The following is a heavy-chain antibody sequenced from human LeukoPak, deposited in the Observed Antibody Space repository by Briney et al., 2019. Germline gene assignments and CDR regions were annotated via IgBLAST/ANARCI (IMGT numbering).Heavy chain of an antibody. J-gene: IGHJ4*02. V-gene: IGHV3-21*01. Sequence: GGSLRLSCAASGFTFSSYSMNWVRQAPGKGLEWVSSISSSSSYLYYADSVKGRFTISRDNAKNSLYLQMNSLRAEDTAVYYCARIVGARGVFDYWGQGTLVTVSS. D-gene: IGHD1-26*01. CDR2: ISSSSSYL. CDR3: ARIVGARGVFDY. CDR1: GFTFSSYS.